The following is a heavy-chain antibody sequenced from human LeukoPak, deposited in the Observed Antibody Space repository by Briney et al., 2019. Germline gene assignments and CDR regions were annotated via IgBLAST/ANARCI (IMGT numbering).Heavy chain of an antibody. D-gene: IGHD3-16*01. V-gene: IGHV1-24*01. CDR3: ATVLGTKGSFDY. Sequence: ASVKVSCKVSGYTLTELSMHWVRQAPGKGLEWMGGFDPEDGETIYAQKFQGRVTMTEDTSTDTAYVELSSLRSEDTAVYYCATVLGTKGSFDYWGQGTLVTVSS. CDR2: FDPEDGET. CDR1: GYTLTELS. J-gene: IGHJ4*02.